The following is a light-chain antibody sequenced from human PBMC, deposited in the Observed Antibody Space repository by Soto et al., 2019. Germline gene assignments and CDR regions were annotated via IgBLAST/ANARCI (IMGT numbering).Light chain of an antibody. CDR2: GAS. J-gene: IGKJ1*01. CDR3: QQYGSSPET. Sequence: EIVLTQSPGTLSLSPGERAALCCRASQSVSSSYLAWYQQKPGQAPRLLIYGASSRATGIPDRFSGSGSGTEFTLTISRLEPEDFAVYYCQQYGSSPETFGQGTKVEIK. V-gene: IGKV3-20*01. CDR1: QSVSSSY.